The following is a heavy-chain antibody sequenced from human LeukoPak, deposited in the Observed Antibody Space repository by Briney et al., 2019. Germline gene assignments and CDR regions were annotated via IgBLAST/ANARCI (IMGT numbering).Heavy chain of an antibody. CDR2: IIPIFGAA. V-gene: IGHV1-69*05. Sequence: SVKVSCKASGGTFSNYAISWVRQAPGQGLEWMGGIIPIFGAANYAQKFQGRVTITTDESKSTAYMELSSLKSEDTAVYYCASAQVGYSGYDWAFDYWGQGTLVTVSS. CDR3: ASAQVGYSGYDWAFDY. J-gene: IGHJ4*02. D-gene: IGHD5-12*01. CDR1: GGTFSNYA.